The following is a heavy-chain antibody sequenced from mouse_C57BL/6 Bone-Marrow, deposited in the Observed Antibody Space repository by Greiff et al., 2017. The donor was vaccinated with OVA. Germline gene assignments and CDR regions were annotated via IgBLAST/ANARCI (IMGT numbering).Heavy chain of an antibody. CDR2: IDPENGDT. V-gene: IGHV14-4*01. D-gene: IGHD4-1*01. Sequence: VQLKQSGAELVRPGASVKLSCTASGFNIKDDYMHWVKQRPEQGLEWIGWIDPENGDTEYASKFQGKATITADTSSNTAYLQLSSLTSEDTAVYYCTTYGTGPWFAYWGQGTLVTVSA. CDR3: TTYGTGPWFAY. CDR1: GFNIKDDY. J-gene: IGHJ3*01.